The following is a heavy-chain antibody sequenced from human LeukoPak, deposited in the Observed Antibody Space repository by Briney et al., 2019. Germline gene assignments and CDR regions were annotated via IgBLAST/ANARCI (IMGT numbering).Heavy chain of an antibody. CDR1: GGSISSYY. CDR2: IYYSGST. Sequence: SETLSLTCTVSGGSISSYYWSWIRQPPGKGLEWIGYIYYSGSTNYNPSLKSRVTISVDTSKNQFSLKLSSVTAADTAVYYCAREVNPTYYDSSGYYYVGAFDYWGQGTLVTVSS. V-gene: IGHV4-59*01. D-gene: IGHD3-22*01. J-gene: IGHJ4*02. CDR3: AREVNPTYYDSSGYYYVGAFDY.